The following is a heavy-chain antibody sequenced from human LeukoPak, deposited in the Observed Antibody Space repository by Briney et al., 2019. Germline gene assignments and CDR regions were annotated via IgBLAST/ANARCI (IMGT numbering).Heavy chain of an antibody. CDR2: IYHSGST. CDR1: GGSISSGGYS. CDR3: ARADSSGYYLENWFDP. D-gene: IGHD3-22*01. V-gene: IGHV4-30-2*01. J-gene: IGHJ5*02. Sequence: PSETLSLTCAVSGGSISSGGYSWSWIRQPPGKGLEWIGYIYHSGSTYYNPSLKSRVTISVDRSKNQFSLKLSSVTAADTAVYYCARADSSGYYLENWFDPWGQGTLVTVSS.